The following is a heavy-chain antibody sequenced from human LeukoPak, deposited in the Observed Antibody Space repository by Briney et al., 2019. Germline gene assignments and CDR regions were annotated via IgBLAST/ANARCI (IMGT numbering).Heavy chain of an antibody. CDR2: MNPNSGNT. CDR3: ARGPHIRTYDRDNWFDP. Sequence: ASVKVSCKASGYTFTSYDINWVRQATGQGLEWMGWMNPNSGNTGYAQKFQGRVTITADESTSTVYMELSSLRSEDTAVYYCARGPHIRTYDRDNWFDPWGQGTLVTVSS. V-gene: IGHV1-8*01. J-gene: IGHJ5*02. CDR1: GYTFTSYD. D-gene: IGHD3-3*01.